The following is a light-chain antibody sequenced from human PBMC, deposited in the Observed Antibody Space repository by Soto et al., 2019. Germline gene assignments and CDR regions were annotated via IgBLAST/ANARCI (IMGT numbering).Light chain of an antibody. CDR1: QNITNN. V-gene: IGKV1-33*01. J-gene: IGKJ5*01. CDR3: QQYKAYSYT. CDR2: HAS. Sequence: DIQMTQSPSSLSASIGDRVTITCQASQNITNNLSWYQQKPGKAPNLLIYHASKLAKGVTSRFSGSGSETEFTLTISSLQPDDFATYYCQQYKAYSYTFGQGTRLEI.